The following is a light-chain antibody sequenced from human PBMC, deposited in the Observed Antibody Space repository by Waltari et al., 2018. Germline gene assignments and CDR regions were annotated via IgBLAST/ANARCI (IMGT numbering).Light chain of an antibody. J-gene: IGKJ4*01. CDR1: QSLLHTNGNTY. V-gene: IGKV2-40*01. CDR2: GGS. Sequence: DIVMTQTPLSLPITPGEPASISCRSTQSLLHTNGNTYLHWYLQKPGQSPQLLIYGGSTISSGVPDRFSGSGSGTDFTLQISKVEAEDIWVYYCVQAIAFPLTFGGGTTVEIK. CDR3: VQAIAFPLT.